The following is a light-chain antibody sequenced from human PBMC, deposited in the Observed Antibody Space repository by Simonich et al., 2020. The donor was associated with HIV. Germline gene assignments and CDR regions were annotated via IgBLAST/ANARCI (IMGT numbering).Light chain of an antibody. CDR3: QQSYNTPTWT. J-gene: IGKJ1*01. CDR2: AAS. V-gene: IGKV1-39*01. CDR1: QTITSY. Sequence: DIQMTQSQSSLSASVGDRVTITCLASQTITSYLNWYQQKPGKAPNLLIYAASNLQSGVPSRFSGSGSGTDFTLTISSLQPEDFATYYCQQSYNTPTWTFGQGTKVEIK.